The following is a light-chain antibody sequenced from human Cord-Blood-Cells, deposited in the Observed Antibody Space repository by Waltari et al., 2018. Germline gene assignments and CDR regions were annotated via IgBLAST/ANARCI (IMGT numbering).Light chain of an antibody. CDR3: SSYTSSSTLV. Sequence: QSALTQSASVSGSPGQSITISCTGTSSDVGGYNYVSWYQQHPGKAPKLMIYEVSNRPSGVSNRCSGSQSGNTAPLTISGLQGEDEADYYCSSYTSSSTLVVGGGTKLTVL. J-gene: IGLJ3*02. V-gene: IGLV2-14*01. CDR1: SSDVGGYNY. CDR2: EVS.